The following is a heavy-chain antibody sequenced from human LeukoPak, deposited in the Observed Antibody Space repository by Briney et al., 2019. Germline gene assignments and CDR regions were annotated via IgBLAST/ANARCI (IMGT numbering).Heavy chain of an antibody. J-gene: IGHJ4*02. Sequence: SVKVSCKASGGTFSSYAISWERHAPGQGLEWMGRIIPILGIANYAQKFQGRVTITADKSTSTAYMELSSLRSEDTAVYYCARDVVPQFCTNGVCDRGGFDYWGQGTLVTVSS. D-gene: IGHD2-8*01. CDR3: ARDVVPQFCTNGVCDRGGFDY. CDR2: IIPILGIA. CDR1: GGTFSSYA. V-gene: IGHV1-69*04.